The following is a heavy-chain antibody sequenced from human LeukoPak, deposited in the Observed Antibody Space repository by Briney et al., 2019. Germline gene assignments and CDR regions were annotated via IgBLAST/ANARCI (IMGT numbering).Heavy chain of an antibody. CDR2: IYTSGST. CDR3: ARGLGGYMDV. D-gene: IGHD5-12*01. V-gene: IGHV4-4*07. CDR1: GGSITNYY. J-gene: IGHJ6*03. Sequence: SETLSLTCTVSGGSITNYYWSWIWQPAGKGLEWIGRIYTSGSTNYNPSLRSRVTMSIDTSKNQFSLNLSSVTAADTAVYYCARGLGGYMDVWGKGTTVPVSS.